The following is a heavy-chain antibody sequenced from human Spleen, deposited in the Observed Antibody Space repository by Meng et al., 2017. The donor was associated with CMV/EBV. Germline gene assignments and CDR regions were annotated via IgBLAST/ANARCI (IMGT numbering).Heavy chain of an antibody. J-gene: IGHJ4*02. Sequence: KAPGSTFTGYYMHWVRQAPGQGLEWMGWINPNSGGTNYAQKFQGRVTMTRDTSISTAYMELSRLRSDDTAVYYCARGDVEMATITSYWGQGTLVTVSS. CDR1: GSTFTGYY. CDR3: ARGDVEMATITSY. CDR2: INPNSGGT. V-gene: IGHV1-2*02. D-gene: IGHD5-24*01.